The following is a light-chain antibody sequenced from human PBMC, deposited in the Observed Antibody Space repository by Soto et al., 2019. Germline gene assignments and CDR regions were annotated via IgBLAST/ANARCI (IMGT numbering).Light chain of an antibody. CDR2: GAS. Sequence: EIVLTQSPGTLSLSPGERATLSCRASQSVSSSYLAWYQQKPGQAPRLLIYGASSRATGIPDRFSGSGSGTHFTLTISRLEPEDFAVYYCQQYGSSPLYPFGQGTKLEIK. CDR3: QQYGSSPLYP. V-gene: IGKV3-20*01. CDR1: QSVSSSY. J-gene: IGKJ2*01.